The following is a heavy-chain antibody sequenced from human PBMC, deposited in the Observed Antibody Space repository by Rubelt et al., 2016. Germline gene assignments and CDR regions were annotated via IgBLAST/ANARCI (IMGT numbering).Heavy chain of an antibody. D-gene: IGHD2-21*02. CDR1: GFTFSSYG. CDR3: ARVRGLHYLYAMDV. CDR2: VAYDGVDK. Sequence: VQLVESGGGLVKPGGSLRLSCVASGFTFSSYGMHWVRQAPGKGLEWLAVVAYDGVDKKSADSVKGRFTISRDNAKNSLHLQMNSLRAEATALYHWARVRGLHYLYAMDVWGQGTTVTVS. J-gene: IGHJ6*02. V-gene: IGHV3-30*03.